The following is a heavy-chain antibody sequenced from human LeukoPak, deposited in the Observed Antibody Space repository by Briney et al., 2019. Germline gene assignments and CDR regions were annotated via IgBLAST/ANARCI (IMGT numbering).Heavy chain of an antibody. CDR3: ARGGGSLKHLFDY. Sequence: PSETLSLTCAVYGGSFSGYYWSWIHQPPGKGLEWIGEINHSGSTNYNPSLKSRVTISVDTSKNQFSLKLSSVTAADTAVYYCARGGGSLKHLFDYWGQGTLVTVSS. CDR1: GGSFSGYY. D-gene: IGHD1-26*01. CDR2: INHSGST. J-gene: IGHJ4*02. V-gene: IGHV4-34*01.